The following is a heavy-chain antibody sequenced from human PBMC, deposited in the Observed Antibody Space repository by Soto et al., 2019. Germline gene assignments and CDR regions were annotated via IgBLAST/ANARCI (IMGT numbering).Heavy chain of an antibody. J-gene: IGHJ3*02. CDR3: ARDLGYGDDGAFDI. D-gene: IGHD4-17*01. Sequence: EVQLVESGGGLVQPGGSLRLSCAASGFTFSSYSMNWVRQAPGKGLEWVSYISSSSSTIYYADSVKGRFTISRDNAKNSLDLQMNSLRAEDTAVYYCARDLGYGDDGAFDIWGQGTMVTVSS. CDR1: GFTFSSYS. V-gene: IGHV3-48*01. CDR2: ISSSSSTI.